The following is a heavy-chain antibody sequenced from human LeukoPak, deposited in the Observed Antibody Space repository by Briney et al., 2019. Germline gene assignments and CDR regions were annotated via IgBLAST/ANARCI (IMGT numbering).Heavy chain of an antibody. D-gene: IGHD2-21*02. J-gene: IGHJ4*02. Sequence: GGSLRLSCAASGFTVSSNYMTWVRRAPGKGLEWVSVIYSGGSTYYADSVKGRFTISRDNSKNTLYLQMNSLRAEDTAVYYCARVSRCGGDCYTYFDYWGQGTLVTVSS. V-gene: IGHV3-53*01. CDR3: ARVSRCGGDCYTYFDY. CDR1: GFTVSSNY. CDR2: IYSGGST.